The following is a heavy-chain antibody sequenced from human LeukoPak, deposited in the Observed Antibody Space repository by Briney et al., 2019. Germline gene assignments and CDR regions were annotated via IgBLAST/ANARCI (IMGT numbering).Heavy chain of an antibody. CDR1: GFTLNNYG. Sequence: PGGSLRLSCSASGFTLNNYGMDWVRQAPGKGLEWVAFIRFDGTAQYYADSVRGRFTISRDNSKNTLYLQVNSVRPEDTAVYYCARGNSNGFDVWGQGTMVTVSS. J-gene: IGHJ3*01. D-gene: IGHD1-7*01. V-gene: IGHV3-30*02. CDR3: ARGNSNGFDV. CDR2: IRFDGTAQ.